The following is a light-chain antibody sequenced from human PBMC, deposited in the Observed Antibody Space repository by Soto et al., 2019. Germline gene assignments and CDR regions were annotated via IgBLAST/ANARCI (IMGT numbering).Light chain of an antibody. CDR1: QSISSN. CDR3: QQYNNWPIT. CDR2: TAS. V-gene: IGKV3-15*01. J-gene: IGKJ5*01. Sequence: EIVMTPSPATLSVSPGERATLSCRASQSISSNLAWYQQKPGQAHRLLIYTASTRATTIPARFSGSGSGTEFTLTISSLQSEDFAVYYCQQYNNWPITFGQGTRLEIK.